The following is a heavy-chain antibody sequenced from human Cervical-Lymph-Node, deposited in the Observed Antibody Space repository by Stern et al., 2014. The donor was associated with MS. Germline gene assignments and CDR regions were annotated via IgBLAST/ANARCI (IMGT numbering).Heavy chain of an antibody. CDR2: ISDDGSNE. CDR3: ARISRALLEHY. CDR1: GFDFINYA. D-gene: IGHD3-10*01. J-gene: IGHJ4*02. V-gene: IGHV3-30-3*01. Sequence: VQLVQSGGGVVQPGRSLRLSCAASGFDFINYAMHWVRQAPGKGLEWVAGISDDGSNENYAASVRGRFSISRDNPKNTLFLQMNGLRTEDTAVYYCARISRALLEHYWGQGTLVIVSS.